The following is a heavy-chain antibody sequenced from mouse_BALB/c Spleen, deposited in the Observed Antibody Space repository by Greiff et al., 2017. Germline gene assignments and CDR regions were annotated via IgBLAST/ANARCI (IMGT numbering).Heavy chain of an antibody. V-gene: IGHV5-4*02. CDR2: ISDGGSYT. CDR3: ARDRDGYDFDY. CDR1: GFTFSDYY. D-gene: IGHD2-2*01. Sequence: DVKLVESGGGLVKPGGSLKLSCAASGFTFSDYYMYWVRQTPEKRLEWVATISDGGSYTYYPDSVKGRFTISRDNAKNNLYLQMSSLKSEDTAMYYCARDRDGYDFDYWGQGTTLTVSS. J-gene: IGHJ2*01.